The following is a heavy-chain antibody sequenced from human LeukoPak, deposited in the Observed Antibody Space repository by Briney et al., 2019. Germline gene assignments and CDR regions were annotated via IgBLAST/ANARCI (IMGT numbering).Heavy chain of an antibody. D-gene: IGHD3-10*01. CDR2: IIPIFGTA. CDR1: GGTFSSYA. V-gene: IGHV1-69*13. Sequence: ASVKVSCKASGGTFSSYAISWVRQAPGQGLEWMGGIIPIFGTANYAQKFQGRVTITADESTSTAYMELSSLRSEDTAVYYCARDSRDTMVRGVIITSALYYYMDVWGKGTTVTISS. J-gene: IGHJ6*03. CDR3: ARDSRDTMVRGVIITSALYYYMDV.